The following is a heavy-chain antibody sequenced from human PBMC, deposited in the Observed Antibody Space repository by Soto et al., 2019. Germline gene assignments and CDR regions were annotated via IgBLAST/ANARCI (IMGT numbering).Heavy chain of an antibody. CDR3: TAVGATTRRGYFDY. J-gene: IGHJ4*02. CDR2: ISTYTGNT. CDR1: GYTFTSYG. V-gene: IGHV1-18*01. Sequence: QVQLLQSGAEVKKPGASVKVSCKAYGYTFTSYGITWVRQAPGQGLEWMGWISTYTGNTNYAQKLQGRVTMTTDTSTSTAYMELRSLRSDDTAVYYCTAVGATTRRGYFDYWGKGTLVTVSS. D-gene: IGHD1-26*01.